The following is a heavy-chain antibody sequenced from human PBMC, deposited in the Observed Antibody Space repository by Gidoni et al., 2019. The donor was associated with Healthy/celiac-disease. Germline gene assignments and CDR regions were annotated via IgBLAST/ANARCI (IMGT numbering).Heavy chain of an antibody. CDR2: ISCSGSTI. J-gene: IGHJ6*02. V-gene: IGHV3-11*01. Sequence: QVQLVESGGGLVKPGGSLRPSCAAPGFTFSDSYMSWIRQAPGKGLEWVSYISCSGSTIYDADSVKGRFNISRDNAKNSLYLEKNSLRAEDTAVYYCAGGEGGAAEYYYYGMDVWGQGTTVTVSS. D-gene: IGHD6-25*01. CDR1: GFTFSDSY. CDR3: AGGEGGAAEYYYYGMDV.